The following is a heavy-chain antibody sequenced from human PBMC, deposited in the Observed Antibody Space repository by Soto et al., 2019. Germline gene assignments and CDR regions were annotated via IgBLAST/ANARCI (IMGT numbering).Heavy chain of an antibody. Sequence: EVPLAESGGGLVQPGGSLRLSCAASGFTFSSYWMYWVRQAPGKGLVYVSRINNDGSVTTYADSVKGRFTISRDNAKSTVYVQMNSLRAEDTAVYYCARGGANHGFDIWGQGTMVTVSS. J-gene: IGHJ3*02. CDR3: ARGGANHGFDI. CDR1: GFTFSSYW. V-gene: IGHV3-74*01. CDR2: INNDGSVT.